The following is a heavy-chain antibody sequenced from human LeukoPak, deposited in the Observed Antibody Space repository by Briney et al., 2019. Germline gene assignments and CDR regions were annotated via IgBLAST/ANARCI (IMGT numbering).Heavy chain of an antibody. CDR2: IYPGDSDT. J-gene: IGHJ5*02. CDR1: GYSFTNYW. Sequence: GESLKISCKGSGYSFTNYWIGWVRQMPGKGLEWMGIIYPGDSDTRYSPSFQGQVTISADKSISTAYLQWSSLKASDTAMYYCARQHRGYSGYDYRNWFDPWGQGTLVTVSS. V-gene: IGHV5-51*01. CDR3: ARQHRGYSGYDYRNWFDP. D-gene: IGHD5-12*01.